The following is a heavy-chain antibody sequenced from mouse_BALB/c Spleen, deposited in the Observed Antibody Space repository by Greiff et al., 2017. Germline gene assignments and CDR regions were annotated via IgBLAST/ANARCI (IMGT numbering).Heavy chain of an antibody. V-gene: IGHV5-17*02. CDR3: ARMGLYWYFDV. CDR2: ISSGSSTI. Sequence: EVKLVESGGGLVQPGGSRKLSWAASGFTFSSFGMHWVRQDPEKGLEWVAYISSGSSTIYYADTVKGRFTISRDNPKNTLFLQMTSLRSEDTAMYYCARMGLYWYFDVWGAGTTVTVSS. J-gene: IGHJ1*01. CDR1: GFTFSSFG.